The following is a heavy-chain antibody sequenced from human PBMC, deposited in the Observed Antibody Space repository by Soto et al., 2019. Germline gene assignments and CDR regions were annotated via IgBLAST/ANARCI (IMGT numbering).Heavy chain of an antibody. CDR2: INRDGSSI. Sequence: EVQLVESGGGLVQPGGSVRLSCAASKFTITSYWMHWVRQAPGKGLVWVSRINRDGSSISYADAVKGRFTISRDNAKNTLYLQMNSLRVEDTAVYYCARKVSHGYVLRGMDVWGQGTTVTVFS. CDR3: ARKVSHGYVLRGMDV. D-gene: IGHD5-18*01. V-gene: IGHV3-74*01. J-gene: IGHJ6*02. CDR1: KFTITSYW.